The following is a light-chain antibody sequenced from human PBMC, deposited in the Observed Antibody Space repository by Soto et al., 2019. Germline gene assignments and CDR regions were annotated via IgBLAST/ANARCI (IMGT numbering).Light chain of an antibody. J-gene: IGKJ5*01. CDR1: QSVTSY. CDR3: QLRSLPIT. Sequence: EIVLTQSPATLSLSPGERATLSCRASQSVTSYLAWYQQKPGQAPRLLIYDTSNRATGIPARFSGSASGTDFTITISSLEPEDFAVYYCQLRSLPITFGQGTRLEIK. V-gene: IGKV3-11*01. CDR2: DTS.